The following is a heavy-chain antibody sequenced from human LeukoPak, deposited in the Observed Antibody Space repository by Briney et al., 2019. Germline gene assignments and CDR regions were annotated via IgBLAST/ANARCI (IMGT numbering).Heavy chain of an antibody. CDR3: AKDLLLYSGYDLGVY. CDR2: ISGSGGST. Sequence: GGSLRLSCAASGFTFSSYAMSWVRQAPGKGLEWVSAISGSGGSTYYADSVKGRFTISRDNSKNTLYLQMNSLRAEDTAVYYCAKDLLLYSGYDLGVYWGQGTLITVSS. CDR1: GFTFSSYA. V-gene: IGHV3-23*01. J-gene: IGHJ4*02. D-gene: IGHD5-12*01.